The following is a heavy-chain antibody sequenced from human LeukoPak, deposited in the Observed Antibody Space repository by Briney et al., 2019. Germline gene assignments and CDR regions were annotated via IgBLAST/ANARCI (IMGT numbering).Heavy chain of an antibody. Sequence: SETLSLTCTVSGGSITMGTSYWSWIRQPGGKGLERIGRIYHSGSTNYNPSLKSRVTISVDTSKNQFSLKLSSVTAADTAVYYCARGDDDGDHRGLHWFDPWGRGTLVTVSS. J-gene: IGHJ5*02. CDR3: ARGDDDGDHRGLHWFDP. CDR2: IYHSGST. V-gene: IGHV4-61*02. CDR1: GGSITMGTSY. D-gene: IGHD4-17*01.